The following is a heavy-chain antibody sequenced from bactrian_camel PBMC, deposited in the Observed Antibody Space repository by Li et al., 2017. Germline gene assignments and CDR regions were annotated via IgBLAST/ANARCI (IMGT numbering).Heavy chain of an antibody. V-gene: IGHV3S53*01. D-gene: IGHD3*01. Sequence: HVQLVESGGGSVQAGGSLRLSCAASGFVEPKHCMAWFRQAPGAEREGVATIYTDGSASYADSVKGRFTISKDNAKSTLYLQMNSLKPEDTAMYYCALGSSRQATMTARGKGTQVTVS. CDR1: GFVEPKHC. CDR2: IYTDGSA. J-gene: IGHJ4*01.